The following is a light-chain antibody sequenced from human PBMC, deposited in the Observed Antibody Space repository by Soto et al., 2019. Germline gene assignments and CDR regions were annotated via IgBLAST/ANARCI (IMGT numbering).Light chain of an antibody. V-gene: IGKV3-20*01. CDR1: QSVSSTY. J-gene: IGKJ1*01. CDR2: GAS. CDR3: NQYGSSPGT. Sequence: EIVLTQSPGTLSLSPGERATLSCRASQSVSSTYLAWYQQKPGQAPRLLIYGASSRATGIPDRFSGSGSGKDFTLIISRLEPEDFAVYYCNQYGSSPGTFGQGTKVEIK.